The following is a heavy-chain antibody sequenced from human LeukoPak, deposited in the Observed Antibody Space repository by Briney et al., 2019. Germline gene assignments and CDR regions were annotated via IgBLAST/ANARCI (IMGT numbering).Heavy chain of an antibody. J-gene: IGHJ1*01. CDR2: ISSNGGTT. V-gene: IGHV3-64D*06. CDR3: VRDDVYYYDSSGYPH. D-gene: IGHD3-22*01. Sequence: GGSLRLCCSASGFTFTIYTMHCVRQAPGKGLEYVSAISSNGGTTYYADSVKGRFFISRDNSKNTLFLQLSSLRPEDTAVYYCVRDDVYYYDSSGYPHWGQGTLVTVSS. CDR1: GFTFTIYT.